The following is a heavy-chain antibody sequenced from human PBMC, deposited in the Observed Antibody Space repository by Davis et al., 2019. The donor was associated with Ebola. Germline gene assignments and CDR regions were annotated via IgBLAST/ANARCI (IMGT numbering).Heavy chain of an antibody. J-gene: IGHJ4*02. Sequence: ASAQVSCKASGYTFTSYAINWLRQAPGRGLECMGWIHTNTGNPTYAQGFTGRFVFSVDTSVSTAYLQISSLKAEDTAVYYCARIAAGGDGYFDYWGQGTLVTVSS. D-gene: IGHD6-13*01. CDR1: GYTFTSYA. CDR3: ARIAAGGDGYFDY. V-gene: IGHV7-4-1*02. CDR2: IHTNTGNP.